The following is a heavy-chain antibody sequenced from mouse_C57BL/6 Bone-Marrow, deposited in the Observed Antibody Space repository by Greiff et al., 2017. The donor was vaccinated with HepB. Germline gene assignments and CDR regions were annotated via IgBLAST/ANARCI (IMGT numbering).Heavy chain of an antibody. Sequence: VQLQQPGAELVKPGASVKLSCKASGYTFTSYWMHWVKQRPGQGLEWIGMIHPNSGSTNYNEKFKSKATLTVDKSSSTAYMQLSSLTAEDSAVYYCAKEEKDYFDYWGQGTTLTVSS. J-gene: IGHJ2*01. CDR2: IHPNSGST. CDR1: GYTFTSYW. V-gene: IGHV1-64*01. CDR3: AKEEKDYFDY.